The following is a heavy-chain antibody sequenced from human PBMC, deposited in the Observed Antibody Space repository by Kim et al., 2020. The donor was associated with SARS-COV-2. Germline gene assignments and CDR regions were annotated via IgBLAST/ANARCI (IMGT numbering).Heavy chain of an antibody. CDR3: ARVTMVRGVNPTFDY. V-gene: IGHV4-59*01. J-gene: IGHJ4*02. D-gene: IGHD3-10*01. Sequence: PSLKSRVTISVDTSKNQFSLKLSSVTAADTAVYYCARVTMVRGVNPTFDYWGQGTLVTVSS.